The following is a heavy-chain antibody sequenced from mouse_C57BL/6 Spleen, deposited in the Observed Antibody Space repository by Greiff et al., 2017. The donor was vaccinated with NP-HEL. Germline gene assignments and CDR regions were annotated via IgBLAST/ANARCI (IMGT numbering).Heavy chain of an antibody. D-gene: IGHD2-1*01. J-gene: IGHJ2*01. CDR1: GFTFSSYA. V-gene: IGHV5-4*01. CDR3: ARGENYYGNYAPYFDY. Sequence: EVQLVESGGGLVKPGGSLKLSCAASGFTFSSYAMSWVRQTPEKRLEWVATISDGGSYTYYPDNVKGRFTISRDNAKNNLYLQMSHLKSEDTAMYYCARGENYYGNYAPYFDYWGQGTTLTVSS. CDR2: ISDGGSYT.